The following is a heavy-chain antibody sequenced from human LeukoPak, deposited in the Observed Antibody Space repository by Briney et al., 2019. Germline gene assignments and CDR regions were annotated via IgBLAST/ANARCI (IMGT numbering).Heavy chain of an antibody. D-gene: IGHD6-19*01. CDR2: ISSSSSYI. CDR3: AKEDSNGWYFFDY. J-gene: IGHJ4*02. CDR1: GFTFSSYN. Sequence: GGSLRLSCTASGFTFSSYNINWVRQAPGKGLEWVSSISSSSSYIYYADSVKGRFTISRDNAKNSLYLQMNSLRAEDTAVYYCAKEDSNGWYFFDYWGQGTLVTVSS. V-gene: IGHV3-21*01.